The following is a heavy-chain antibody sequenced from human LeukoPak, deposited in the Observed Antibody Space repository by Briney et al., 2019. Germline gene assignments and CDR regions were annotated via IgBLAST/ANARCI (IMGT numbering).Heavy chain of an antibody. CDR3: ARVVVVAATGRDYYYYGMDV. J-gene: IGHJ6*02. V-gene: IGHV4-59*01. Sequence: SETLSLTCTVSGGSISSYYWSWIRQPPGKGREWSGYIYYSGSTNYNPSLKSRVTISVDTSKNQFSLKLSSVTAADTAVYYCARVVVVAATGRDYYYYGMDVWGQGTTVTVSS. CDR1: GGSISSYY. CDR2: IYYSGST. D-gene: IGHD2-15*01.